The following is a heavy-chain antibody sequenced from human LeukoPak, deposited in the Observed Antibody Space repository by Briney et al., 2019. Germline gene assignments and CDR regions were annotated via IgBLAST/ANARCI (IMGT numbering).Heavy chain of an antibody. Sequence: MTSETLSLTCTVSGGSISSGGYYWSWIRQHPGKGLEWIGYIYYSGSTYYNPSLKSRVTISVDTSKNQFSLKLSSATAADTAVYYCARDGGQHAFDIWGQGTMVTVSS. CDR3: ARDGGQHAFDI. D-gene: IGHD3-3*01. CDR1: GGSISSGGYY. CDR2: IYYSGST. V-gene: IGHV4-31*03. J-gene: IGHJ3*02.